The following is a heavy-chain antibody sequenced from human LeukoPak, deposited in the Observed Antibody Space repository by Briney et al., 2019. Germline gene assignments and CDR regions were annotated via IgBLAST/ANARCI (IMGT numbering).Heavy chain of an antibody. CDR1: GFTFSDYE. D-gene: IGHD4-17*01. CDR2: ISSSGTTM. Sequence: GGSLRLSCAASGFTFSDYEMNWVRQAPGKGLEWLSYISSSGTTMYYADSVRGRFTIFRDNTKDSLYLQMNSLRAEDTAVYYCASPVPTVTTNSFDIWGQGTRVTVSS. CDR3: ASPVPTVTTNSFDI. V-gene: IGHV3-48*03. J-gene: IGHJ3*02.